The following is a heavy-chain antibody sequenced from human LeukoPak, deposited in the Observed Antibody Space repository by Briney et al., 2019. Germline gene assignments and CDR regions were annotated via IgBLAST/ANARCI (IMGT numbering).Heavy chain of an antibody. CDR2: IKSKTDGGTT. V-gene: IGHV3-15*01. CDR1: GFTFSNAW. D-gene: IGHD6-19*01. Sequence: GGSLRLSCAASGFTFSNAWMSWVRQAPGKGLEWVCRIKSKTDGGTTDYAAPVKGRFAISRDDSKNTQYLQMNSLKTEDTAVYYCTTDYEPYSSGWYRFDYWGQGTLVTVSS. J-gene: IGHJ4*02. CDR3: TTDYEPYSSGWYRFDY.